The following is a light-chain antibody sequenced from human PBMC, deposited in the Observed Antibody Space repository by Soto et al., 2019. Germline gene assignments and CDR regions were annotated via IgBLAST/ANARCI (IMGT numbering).Light chain of an antibody. CDR2: EVS. CDR3: SSYTSSSTHYV. V-gene: IGLV2-14*01. CDR1: SSDAGGYNY. J-gene: IGLJ1*01. Sequence: QSVLTQPASVSGSPGQSITISCTGTSSDAGGYNYVSWYQQHPGKAPKLMIYEVSNRPSGVSNRFSGSKSGNTASLTISGLQAEDEADYYCSSYTSSSTHYVXGTGTKVTVL.